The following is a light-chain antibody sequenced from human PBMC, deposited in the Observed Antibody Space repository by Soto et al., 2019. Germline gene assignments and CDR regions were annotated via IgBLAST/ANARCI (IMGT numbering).Light chain of an antibody. CDR1: QSIGTY. V-gene: IGKV1-39*01. Sequence: DAQMTQSPSSLSASVGDSVTITCRASQSIGTYLDWYQHKPWKAPKLLIYAASSLQSGVPSSFSGSGSGTDFTLTISSLQPEDFATYYCQESHSTFGQGTKLEIK. J-gene: IGKJ2*01. CDR3: QESHST. CDR2: AAS.